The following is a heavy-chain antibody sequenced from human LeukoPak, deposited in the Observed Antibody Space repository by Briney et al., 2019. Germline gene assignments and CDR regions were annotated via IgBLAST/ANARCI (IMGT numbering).Heavy chain of an antibody. J-gene: IGHJ5*02. V-gene: IGHV4-59*08. D-gene: IGHD2-2*01. CDR3: ARQESGYVNWFDP. CDR2: IYYSGST. CDR1: GGSISSYY. Sequence: PSETLSLTCTVSGGSISSYYWSWIRQPPGKGLEWIGYIYYSGSTNYNPSLKSRVTISVDTSKNQFSLKLSSVTAADTAVYYCARQESGYVNWFDPWGQGTLVTVSS.